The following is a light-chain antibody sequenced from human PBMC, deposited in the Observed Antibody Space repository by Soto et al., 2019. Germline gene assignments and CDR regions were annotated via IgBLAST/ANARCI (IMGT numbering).Light chain of an antibody. CDR3: QKYNSGPPT. CDR2: AAS. CDR1: QGISNY. J-gene: IGKJ4*01. Sequence: DIQMTQSPSSLSASVGDRVTITCRASQGISNYLAWYQQKPGKVPKLLICAASTLQSGVPSRFSGSRSGTDFTLTITSLQPEDVAKYYCQKYNSGPPTFSGGTKVEIK. V-gene: IGKV1-27*01.